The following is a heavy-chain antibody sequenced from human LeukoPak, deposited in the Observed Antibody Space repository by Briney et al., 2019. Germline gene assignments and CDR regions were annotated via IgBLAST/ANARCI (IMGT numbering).Heavy chain of an antibody. J-gene: IGHJ6*03. V-gene: IGHV4-59*01. CDR1: GGSISSYH. CDR2: IYYSGST. D-gene: IGHD2-2*01. Sequence: SETLFLTCTVSGGSISSYHWSWIRQPPGKGLEWIGYIYYSGSTNYNPSLKSRVTISVDTSKNQFSLKLSSVIAADTAVYYCARTTEGYCSSASCFGFSYSYYMDVWGKGTTVTISS. CDR3: ARTTEGYCSSASCFGFSYSYYMDV.